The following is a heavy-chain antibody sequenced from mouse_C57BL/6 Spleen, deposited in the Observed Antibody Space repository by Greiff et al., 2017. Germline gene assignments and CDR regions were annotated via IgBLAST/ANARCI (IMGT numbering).Heavy chain of an antibody. Sequence: VQLQQSGAELVRPGASVTLSCKASGYTFTDYEMHWVKQTPVHGLEWIGAIDPETGGTAYNQKFKGKAILTADKSSSTAYMELRSLTSEDSAVYYCTRDTTLVAPFDYWGQGTTLTVAS. CDR2: IDPETGGT. CDR3: TRDTTLVAPFDY. CDR1: GYTFTDYE. J-gene: IGHJ2*01. D-gene: IGHD1-1*01. V-gene: IGHV1-15*01.